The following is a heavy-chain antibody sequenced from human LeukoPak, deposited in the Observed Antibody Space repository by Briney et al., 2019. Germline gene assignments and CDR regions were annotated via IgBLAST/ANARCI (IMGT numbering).Heavy chain of an antibody. Sequence: SETLSLTCTVSGGSLSRSLNYWGWVRQPPGKGLEWIGITYYTGSTYSNPTLKSRLTMSVDTSKNQFSLKLSSVTAADTAVYYCARLTKGRYFDYIFDYWGQGTLLTVSS. CDR3: ARLTKGRYFDYIFDY. V-gene: IGHV4-39*01. D-gene: IGHD3-9*01. CDR1: GGSLSRSLNY. J-gene: IGHJ4*02. CDR2: TYYTGST.